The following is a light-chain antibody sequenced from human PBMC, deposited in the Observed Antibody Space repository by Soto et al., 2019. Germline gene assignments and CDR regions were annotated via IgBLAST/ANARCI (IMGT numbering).Light chain of an antibody. CDR2: SGS. Sequence: DIVMTQSPLSLPVTPGESASISCRSSQSLLHSNGKTCLDWYLQKPGQSPQLLIYSGSNRASGVPDRFSASGSGTDFILKINRVEAEDVGVYYCMQALQTPLTFGGGTKVEIK. J-gene: IGKJ4*01. CDR1: QSLLHSNGKTC. CDR3: MQALQTPLT. V-gene: IGKV2-28*01.